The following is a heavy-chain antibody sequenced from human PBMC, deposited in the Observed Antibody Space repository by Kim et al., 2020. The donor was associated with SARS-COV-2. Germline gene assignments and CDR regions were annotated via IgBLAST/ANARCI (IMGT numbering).Heavy chain of an antibody. V-gene: IGHV4-59*09. D-gene: IGHD1-26*01. Sequence: GSTKYNPPLKRRVTISVDTSNNQVSLTLSSVTAEDTAVYYCARGRWELPYWGQGTLVTVSS. CDR2: GST. CDR3: ARGRWELPY. J-gene: IGHJ4*02.